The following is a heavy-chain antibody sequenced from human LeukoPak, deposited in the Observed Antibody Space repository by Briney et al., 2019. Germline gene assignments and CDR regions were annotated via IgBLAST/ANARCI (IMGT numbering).Heavy chain of an antibody. CDR3: ARGNDFWSGYPNFDY. CDR1: GYTFTSYG. V-gene: IGHV1-18*01. Sequence: ASVKVSCKASGYTFTSYGISWARQAPGQGLEWMGWISAYNGNTNYAQKLQGRVTMTTDTSTSTAYMELRSLRSDDTAVYYCARGNDFWSGYPNFDYWGQGTLVTVSS. J-gene: IGHJ4*02. CDR2: ISAYNGNT. D-gene: IGHD3-3*01.